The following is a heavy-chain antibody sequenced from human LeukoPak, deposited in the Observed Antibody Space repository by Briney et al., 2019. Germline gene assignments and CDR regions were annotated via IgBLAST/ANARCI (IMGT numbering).Heavy chain of an antibody. Sequence: SETLSLTCTVSGGSISSYYWSWIRKPPGKGLEWIGYIYDSGSTNYNPPLKSRVTISVDTSKNQFSLKLSSVTAADTAVYYCASGRNIAGFHNWFDPWGQGILVTVSS. CDR3: ASGRNIAGFHNWFDP. D-gene: IGHD6-13*01. CDR2: IYDSGST. CDR1: GGSISSYY. V-gene: IGHV4-59*12. J-gene: IGHJ5*02.